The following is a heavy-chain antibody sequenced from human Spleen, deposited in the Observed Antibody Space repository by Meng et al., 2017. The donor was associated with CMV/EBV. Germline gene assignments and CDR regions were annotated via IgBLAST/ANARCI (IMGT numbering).Heavy chain of an antibody. V-gene: IGHV1-2*02. CDR1: GYTFTGYY. Sequence: ASVQVSCKASGYTFTGYYMHWVRQAPGQGLEWMGWINPNSGGTNYAQKFQGRVTMTRDTSISTAYMELSRLRSDDTAVYYCARDSGCSSTSCYEERNWFDPWGQGTLVTVSS. D-gene: IGHD2-2*01. J-gene: IGHJ5*02. CDR2: INPNSGGT. CDR3: ARDSGCSSTSCYEERNWFDP.